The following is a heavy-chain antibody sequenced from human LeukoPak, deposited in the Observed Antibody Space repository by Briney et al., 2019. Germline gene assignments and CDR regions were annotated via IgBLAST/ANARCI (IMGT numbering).Heavy chain of an antibody. Sequence: SVKVSCKASGGTFSSYAISWVRQAPGQGLEWMGGIIPIFGTANYAQKFQGRVTITADESTSTAYMELSSLRSEDTAVYYCASDPSCGGDCYHYYYGMDVWGQGTTVTVSS. CDR3: ASDPSCGGDCYHYYYGMDV. CDR1: GGTFSSYA. J-gene: IGHJ6*02. CDR2: IIPIFGTA. D-gene: IGHD2-21*02. V-gene: IGHV1-69*13.